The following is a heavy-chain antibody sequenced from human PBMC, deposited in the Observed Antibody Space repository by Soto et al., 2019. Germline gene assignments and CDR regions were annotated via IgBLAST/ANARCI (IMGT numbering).Heavy chain of an antibody. Sequence: QVQLVQSGAEVTRPGASVKVSCKASGYSFISHYIHWVRQAPGQGLEWMGFINPSGGSATLAQKFQGRVTMTRDTSTSTVYMELTILRSEAAAVYYCARDYLSSKLSLSYFDFWGQGTLVTVSS. V-gene: IGHV1-46*01. CDR1: GYSFISHY. CDR2: INPSGGSA. CDR3: ARDYLSSKLSLSYFDF. J-gene: IGHJ4*02. D-gene: IGHD2-2*01.